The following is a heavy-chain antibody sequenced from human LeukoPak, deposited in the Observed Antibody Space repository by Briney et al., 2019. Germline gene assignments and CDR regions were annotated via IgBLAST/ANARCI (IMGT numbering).Heavy chain of an antibody. Sequence: GESLKISCKAYGYTFTDYWIGWVRQMPGKGLEWMGVIYAHDSDVRYSPSFQGRVTISADKSINTAYLQWSSLMASDTAIYYCAKIKVGRCLGSSCLNFYVDHWGRGTLVTLSS. CDR2: IYAHDSDV. D-gene: IGHD3-10*02. CDR1: GYTFTDYW. CDR3: AKIKVGRCLGSSCLNFYVDH. J-gene: IGHJ4*02. V-gene: IGHV5-51*01.